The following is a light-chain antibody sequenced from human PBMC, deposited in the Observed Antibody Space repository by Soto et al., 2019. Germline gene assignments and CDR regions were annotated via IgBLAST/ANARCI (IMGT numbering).Light chain of an antibody. CDR1: QSISRW. CDR3: HQYSGPST. Sequence: DIQMTQSPATLSASVGDRITITCRASQSISRWLAWYQQKPGKAPKLLMYDGSSLASGFPSRVSGSGSGAEFPLTISSLQPDDFATYCYHQYSGPSTFGGGTKVDIK. V-gene: IGKV1-5*01. CDR2: DGS. J-gene: IGKJ4*01.